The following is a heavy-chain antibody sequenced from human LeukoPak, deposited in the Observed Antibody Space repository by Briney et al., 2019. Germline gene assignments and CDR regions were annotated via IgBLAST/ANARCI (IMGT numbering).Heavy chain of an antibody. CDR3: ARDDPSNDYGDFDY. Sequence: GGSLRLSCSASGFSFSEHYMAWIRPAPGKGLQWLGYISSRRYSTYYPDSVKGRITISRDTAKNSVHLQLSSLTVDDTAVYYCARDDPSNDYGDFDYWGQGTLVTVSS. V-gene: IGHV3-11*01. CDR1: GFSFSEHY. CDR2: ISSRRYST. J-gene: IGHJ4*02. D-gene: IGHD4-17*01.